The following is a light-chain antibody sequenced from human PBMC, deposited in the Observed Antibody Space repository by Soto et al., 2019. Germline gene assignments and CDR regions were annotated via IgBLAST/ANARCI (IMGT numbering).Light chain of an antibody. V-gene: IGKV3-20*01. CDR2: GAS. CDR1: QSVSSSY. J-gene: IGKJ1*01. CDR3: QQYGSSPGT. Sequence: EIVLTQSPGTLSLSPGERATLSCRASQSVSSSYLAWYQQKPGQAPRLLIYGASSRATGIPDRFSGSGSGTDFTITISRLQPEDFAVYYCQQYGSSPGTFDQGTKVEIK.